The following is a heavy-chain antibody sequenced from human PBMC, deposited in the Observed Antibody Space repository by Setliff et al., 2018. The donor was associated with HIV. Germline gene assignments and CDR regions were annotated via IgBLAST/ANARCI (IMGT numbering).Heavy chain of an antibody. CDR1: GYTFSSNY. CDR3: ARGRYYDSGTYFTET. CDR2: FVPMFGSA. J-gene: IGHJ5*02. V-gene: IGHV1-69*13. D-gene: IGHD3-10*01. Sequence: ASVKVSCKASGYTFSSNYMHWVRQAPGQGLEWMGGFVPMFGSANYAQKFQGRLTITADESTTTVYMELSRFRSEDTAVYYCARGRYYDSGTYFTETWGQGTLVTVSS.